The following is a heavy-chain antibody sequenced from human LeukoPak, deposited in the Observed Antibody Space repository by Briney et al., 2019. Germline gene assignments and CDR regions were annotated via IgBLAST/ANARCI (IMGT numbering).Heavy chain of an antibody. CDR2: ISRKDDST. D-gene: IGHD6-19*01. V-gene: IGHV3-23*01. Sequence: PGGSLRLSCAASGFTFSSNDMSWVRQVPGKGLEWVSIISRKDDSTYYADSVKGWFTISRDNSKSTSYLQMSSLKDEDTAVYYCAKGGWLEYWGQGTLVTVSS. CDR1: GFTFSSND. J-gene: IGHJ4*02. CDR3: AKGGWLEY.